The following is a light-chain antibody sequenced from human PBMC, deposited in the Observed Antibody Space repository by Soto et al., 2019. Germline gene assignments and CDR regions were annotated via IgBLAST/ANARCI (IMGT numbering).Light chain of an antibody. Sequence: QSALTQPASVSGSPGQSITISCSGTNSDVGDYNLVSWYQQRPGEAPKLVIFDVSNRPSGVSDRFSGSKSGNTASLTISGRQAEDEGDYFCCSYSTDTTLYVFGSGTKLTVL. CDR3: CSYSTDTTLYV. V-gene: IGLV2-14*01. CDR1: NSDVGDYNL. J-gene: IGLJ1*01. CDR2: DVS.